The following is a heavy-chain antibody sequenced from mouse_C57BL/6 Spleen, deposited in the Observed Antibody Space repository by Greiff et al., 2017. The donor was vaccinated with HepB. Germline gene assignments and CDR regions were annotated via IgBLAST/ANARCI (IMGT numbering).Heavy chain of an antibody. J-gene: IGHJ3*01. CDR3: ARGDGSGFAY. CDR1: GFSLTSYG. CDR2: IWSGGST. V-gene: IGHV2-2*01. D-gene: IGHD1-1*01. Sequence: QVQLKQSGPGLVQPSQSLSITCTVSGFSLTSYGVHWVRQSPGKGLEWLGVIWSGGSTDYNAAFISRLSISKDNSKSQVFFKMNSLQADDTAIYYCARGDGSGFAYWGQGTLVTVSA.